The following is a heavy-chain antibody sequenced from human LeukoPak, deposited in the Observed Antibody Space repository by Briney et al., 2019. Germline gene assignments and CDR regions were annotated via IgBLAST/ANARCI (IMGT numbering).Heavy chain of an antibody. CDR1: GFTFSSYS. CDR2: ISTSSSYI. CDR3: AKLVNYYGSGSYYFDY. Sequence: GGSLRLSCAASGFTFSSYSMSWVRQAPGKGLEWVSSISTSSSYIYYADSVKGRFTISRDNSKNTLYLQMNSLRAEDTAVYYCAKLVNYYGSGSYYFDYWGQGTLVTVSS. D-gene: IGHD3-10*01. J-gene: IGHJ4*02. V-gene: IGHV3-21*04.